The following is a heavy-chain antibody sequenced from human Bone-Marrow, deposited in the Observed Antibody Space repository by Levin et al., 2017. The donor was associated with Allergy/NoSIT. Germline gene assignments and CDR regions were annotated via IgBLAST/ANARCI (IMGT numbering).Heavy chain of an antibody. CDR2: IYYSGTT. Sequence: PSETLSLTCTVSGGSIYRSSYYWGWIRQPPGKGLEWIGSIYYSGTTYYNPSLKSRVTISVDTSKNQFSLKLSSVTAADTAVYYCARGARKDVAVAGELDYWGQGTLVTVSS. CDR1: GGSIYRSSYY. CDR3: ARGARKDVAVAGELDY. V-gene: IGHV4-39*07. D-gene: IGHD6-19*01. J-gene: IGHJ4*02.